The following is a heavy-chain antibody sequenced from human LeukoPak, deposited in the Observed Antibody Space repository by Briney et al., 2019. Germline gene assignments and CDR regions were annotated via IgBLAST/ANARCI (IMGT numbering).Heavy chain of an antibody. V-gene: IGHV3-30*04. D-gene: IGHD3-3*01. CDR2: ISYDGSNK. J-gene: IGHJ5*02. CDR3: ARDAPRDFWSARRGSPPDP. Sequence: GGSLRLSCAASGFTFSSHAMHWVRQAPGKGLEWVAVISYDGSNKYYADSVKGRFTISRDNSKNTLYLQMNSLRAEDTAVYYCARDAPRDFWSARRGSPPDPWGQGTLVTVSS. CDR1: GFTFSSHA.